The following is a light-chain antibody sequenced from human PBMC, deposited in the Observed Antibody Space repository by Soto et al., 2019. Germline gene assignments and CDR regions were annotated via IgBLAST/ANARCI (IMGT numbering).Light chain of an antibody. CDR3: CSYAGSFILV. J-gene: IGLJ3*02. CDR2: DVN. Sequence: QSALTQPRSVSGSPGQSVTISCTGTSGDVGGYKYVSWYQQHPGKAPRLMIYDVNKRPSGVPDRFSGSKSGNTASLTISGLQAEDEADYYCCSYAGSFILVFGGGTKLTVL. CDR1: SGDVGGYKY. V-gene: IGLV2-11*01.